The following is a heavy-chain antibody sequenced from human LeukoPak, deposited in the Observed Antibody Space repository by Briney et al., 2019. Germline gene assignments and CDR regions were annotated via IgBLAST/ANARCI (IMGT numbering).Heavy chain of an antibody. D-gene: IGHD4-17*01. V-gene: IGHV4-4*07. CDR2: IYTSGSP. CDR1: GGSITSYY. J-gene: IGHJ4*02. Sequence: SSETLSLTCTVSGGSITSYYWSWIRQPAGKGLEWIGRIYTSGSPNYNPSLRSRVTMSVDTSKKQFSLNLNSVTAADTAVYYCARLTTGDYRFDYWGQGTLVTVSS. CDR3: ARLTTGDYRFDY.